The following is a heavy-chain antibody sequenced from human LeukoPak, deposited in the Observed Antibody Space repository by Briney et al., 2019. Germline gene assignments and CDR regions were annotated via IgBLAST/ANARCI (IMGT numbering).Heavy chain of an antibody. CDR3: ARGDVETNYWSTRFFDS. D-gene: IGHD2-8*02. CDR2: INHSGVI. Sequence: SETLSLTCAVNGGSFSGYYWTWIRQPPGKGLEWGGEINHSGVINYNSSLKSRVTISADTSKNQFSLKLSSVPAADTAVYYCARGDVETNYWSTRFFDSWGQGTLVAVYS. V-gene: IGHV4-34*01. J-gene: IGHJ4*02. CDR1: GGSFSGYY.